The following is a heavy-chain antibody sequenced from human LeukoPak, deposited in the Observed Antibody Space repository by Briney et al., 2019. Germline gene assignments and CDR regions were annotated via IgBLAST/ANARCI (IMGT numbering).Heavy chain of an antibody. Sequence: GGSLRLSCAASGFTFSSYAMSWVRQAPGKGLEWVGRSGNKADSYTTEYAASVKGRFTISRDDSKNSLYLQMKSLKIEDTAVYYCTRGYSRVSIYAFDIWGQGTMVTVSS. D-gene: IGHD6-13*01. CDR3: TRGYSRVSIYAFDI. J-gene: IGHJ3*02. V-gene: IGHV3-72*01. CDR1: GFTFSSYA. CDR2: SGNKADSYTT.